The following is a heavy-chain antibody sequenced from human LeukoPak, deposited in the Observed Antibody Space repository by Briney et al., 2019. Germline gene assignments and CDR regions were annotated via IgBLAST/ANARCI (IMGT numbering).Heavy chain of an antibody. CDR3: ARDLTSGWYGFDY. Sequence: PGGSLRLSCAAPGFTFRTYSMNWVRQAPGKGLEWVSYISDSMSTIYYADSVKGRFTISRDNAKNSLYLQMNSLRAEDTAVYYCARDLTSGWYGFDYWGQGTLVTVSS. CDR1: GFTFRTYS. J-gene: IGHJ4*02. D-gene: IGHD6-19*01. V-gene: IGHV3-48*01. CDR2: ISDSMSTI.